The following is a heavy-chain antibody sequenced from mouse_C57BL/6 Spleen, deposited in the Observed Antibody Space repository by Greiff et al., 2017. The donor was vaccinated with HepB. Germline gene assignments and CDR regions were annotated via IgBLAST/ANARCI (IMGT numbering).Heavy chain of an antibody. CDR2: IYPGSGST. D-gene: IGHD1-1*01. CDR1: GYTFTSYW. CDR3: ARGEVYYYGSRDY. V-gene: IGHV1-55*01. Sequence: VQLQQPGAELVKPGASVKMSCKASGYTFTSYWITWVKQRPGQGLEWIGDIYPGSGSTNYNEKFKSKATLTVDTSSSTAYMQLSSLTSEDSAVYYCARGEVYYYGSRDYWGKGTTLTVSS. J-gene: IGHJ2*01.